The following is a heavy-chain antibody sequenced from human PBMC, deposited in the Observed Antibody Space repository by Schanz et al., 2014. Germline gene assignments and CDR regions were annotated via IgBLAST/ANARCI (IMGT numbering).Heavy chain of an antibody. V-gene: IGHV3-30*18. CDR1: GFTFSGYG. J-gene: IGHJ4*02. CDR2: ISYDGRHK. Sequence: QVQLVESGGGVVQPGRSLRLSCAASGFTFSGYGMHWVRQAPGKGLEWVAIISYDGRHKNYADSVKGRFTISRDNSKNTLYLQMNSLRTEDTAVYFCAKSYDTSGYSGFDYWGQGTQVAVSS. D-gene: IGHD3-22*01. CDR3: AKSYDTSGYSGFDY.